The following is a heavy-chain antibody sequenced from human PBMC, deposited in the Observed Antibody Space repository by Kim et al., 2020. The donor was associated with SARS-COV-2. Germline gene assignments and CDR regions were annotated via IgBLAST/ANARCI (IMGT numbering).Heavy chain of an antibody. CDR2: ISYDGSNK. V-gene: IGHV3-30*18. CDR3: AKEWELEFRSPGDAFDI. CDR1: GFTFSSYG. J-gene: IGHJ3*02. Sequence: GGSLRLSCAASGFTFSSYGMHWVRQAPGKGLEWVAVISYDGSNKYYADSVKGRFTISRDNSKNTLYLQMNSLRAEDTAVYYCAKEWELEFRSPGDAFDIWGQGTMVTVSS. D-gene: IGHD1-26*01.